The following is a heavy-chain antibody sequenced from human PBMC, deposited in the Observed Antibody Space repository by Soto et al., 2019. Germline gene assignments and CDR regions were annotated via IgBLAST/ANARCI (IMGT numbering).Heavy chain of an antibody. V-gene: IGHV3-48*01. J-gene: IGHJ4*02. CDR1: GFTFSSYS. CDR3: ARNWLPKAPFDY. Sequence: GSLRLSCAASGFTFSSYSMNWVRQAPGKGLEWVSYISSSSSTIYYADSVKGRFTISRDNAKNSLYLQMNSLRAEDTAVYYCARNWLPKAPFDYWGQGTLVTVPQ. CDR2: ISSSSSTI. D-gene: IGHD3-9*01.